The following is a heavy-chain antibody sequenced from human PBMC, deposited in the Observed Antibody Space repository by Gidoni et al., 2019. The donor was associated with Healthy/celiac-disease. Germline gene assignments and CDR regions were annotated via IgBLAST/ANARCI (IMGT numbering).Heavy chain of an antibody. J-gene: IGHJ3*02. V-gene: IGHV5-51*01. CDR3: ARARVFQTGPDAFDI. Sequence: EVQLVQSGAEVKKPGESLKISCKGSGYSLTSYWIGWVRQMPGKGLEWMGIIYPGDSDTRYSPSFQGQVTISADKSISTAYLQWSSLKASDTAMYYCARARVFQTGPDAFDIWGQGTMVTVSS. D-gene: IGHD3-9*01. CDR1: GYSLTSYW. CDR2: IYPGDSDT.